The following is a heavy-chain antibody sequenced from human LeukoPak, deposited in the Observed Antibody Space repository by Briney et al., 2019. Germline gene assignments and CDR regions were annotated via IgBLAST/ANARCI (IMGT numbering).Heavy chain of an antibody. CDR1: GYTLIDLS. Sequence: ASVKVSCKVSGYTLIDLSMHWVRQAPGKGLEWMGGFDPEDGETIYAQKFQGRVTMTEDTSTDTAYMELSSLRSEDTAVYYCATDRFPYSSSLYFDYWGQGTLVTVSS. V-gene: IGHV1-24*01. CDR3: ATDRFPYSSSLYFDY. D-gene: IGHD6-13*01. J-gene: IGHJ4*02. CDR2: FDPEDGET.